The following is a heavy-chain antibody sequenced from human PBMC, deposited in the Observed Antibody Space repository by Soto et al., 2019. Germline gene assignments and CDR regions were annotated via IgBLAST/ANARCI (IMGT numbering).Heavy chain of an antibody. CDR1: GDTVSTNSAT. CDR2: TYYRSKWYN. Sequence: SQTLSHTCAISGDTVSTNSATWNWIRQSPSRGLEWLGRTYYRSKWYNDYGRSLQSRMTINTDTSKNQFSLQLNYVTPEDTAVYFCARGPGVLITGNRSDVWGQGTTVTVS. J-gene: IGHJ6*02. D-gene: IGHD3-3*01. V-gene: IGHV6-1*01. CDR3: ARGPGVLITGNRSDV.